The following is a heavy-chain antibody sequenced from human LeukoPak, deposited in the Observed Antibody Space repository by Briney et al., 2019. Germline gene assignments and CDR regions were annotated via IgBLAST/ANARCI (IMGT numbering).Heavy chain of an antibody. CDR3: AKGLYGSGSYYGAFDI. V-gene: IGHV3-9*01. Sequence: GRSLRLSCAASGFTFDDYTMHWVRQAPGKGLEWVSDISWNSGNIGYADSVKGRFTISRDNAKNSLYLQMNSLRAEDTALYYCAKGLYGSGSYYGAFDIWGQGTTVTVSS. D-gene: IGHD3-10*01. CDR1: GFTFDDYT. J-gene: IGHJ3*02. CDR2: ISWNSGNI.